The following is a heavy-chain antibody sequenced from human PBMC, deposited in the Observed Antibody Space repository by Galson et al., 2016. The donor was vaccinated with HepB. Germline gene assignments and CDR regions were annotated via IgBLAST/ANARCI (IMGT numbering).Heavy chain of an antibody. D-gene: IGHD1-26*01. Sequence: ETLSLSCTVSGDSISSNSYYWGWIRQPPGKGLEWIGSGYYSVSSYYNPSLESRVTIFIDTSKNQFSLKLTSVTAADTAVYYGARPLSGSNLGGFDNWGRGILVTVSS. CDR3: ARPLSGSNLGGFDN. CDR1: GDSISSNSYY. V-gene: IGHV4-39*01. J-gene: IGHJ4*02. CDR2: GYYSVSS.